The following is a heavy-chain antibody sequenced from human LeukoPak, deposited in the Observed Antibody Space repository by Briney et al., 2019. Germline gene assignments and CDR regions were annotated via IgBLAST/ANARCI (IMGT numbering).Heavy chain of an antibody. D-gene: IGHD5-12*01. V-gene: IGHV1-2*02. J-gene: IGHJ4*02. Sequence: ASVKVSCKASGYTFTAYYMHWVRQAPGQGLEWMGWINPNSGGTNYAQKFQGRVTMTRATSISTAYMDLNSLLSDDTAVYYCARQRKWLRYFDYWGQGTLVTVSS. CDR3: ARQRKWLRYFDY. CDR2: INPNSGGT. CDR1: GYTFTAYY.